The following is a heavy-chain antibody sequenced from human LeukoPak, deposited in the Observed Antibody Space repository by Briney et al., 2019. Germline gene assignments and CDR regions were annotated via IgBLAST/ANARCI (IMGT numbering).Heavy chain of an antibody. CDR2: ISGGGGST. Sequence: GGSLRLSCAASGFTFISYSMNWVRQAPGKGLEWVSTISGGGGSTYYADSVKGRFTISRDNSKNTLYLQVNSLRAEDTAVYYCAKGGKWDVTPFDYWGQGTLVTVSS. CDR1: GFTFISYS. D-gene: IGHD1-26*01. J-gene: IGHJ4*02. V-gene: IGHV3-23*01. CDR3: AKGGKWDVTPFDY.